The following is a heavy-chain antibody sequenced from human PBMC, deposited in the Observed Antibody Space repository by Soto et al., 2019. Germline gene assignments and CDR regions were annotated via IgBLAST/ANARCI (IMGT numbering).Heavy chain of an antibody. CDR1: GFTVSSYA. CDR2: MSFDGSKA. V-gene: IGHV3-30*04. Sequence: QVQLVESGGGVVQPGRSLSLSCAASGFTVSSYAVHGVRQAPGKGLEWVAVMSFDGSKASHADSVKGRFTISRDNSKNTVSLQMNSLRVEDSAVYYCARGPPGVVPGAIGSGGMDVWGQGTTVTVSS. J-gene: IGHJ6*02. CDR3: ARGPPGVVPGAIGSGGMDV. D-gene: IGHD2-2*01.